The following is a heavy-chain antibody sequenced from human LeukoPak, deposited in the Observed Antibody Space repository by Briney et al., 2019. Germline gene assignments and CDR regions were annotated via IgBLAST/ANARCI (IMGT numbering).Heavy chain of an antibody. Sequence: GGSLRLSCAASGFTFSAYWMNWVRQVPGKGLVWVSHINSDGSVTNYADSVKGRFTISRDNAKNTLYLQVNSLRAEDTAVYYCARRWQSNQGDAFDFWGQGTMVIVSS. V-gene: IGHV3-74*01. CDR2: INSDGSVT. J-gene: IGHJ3*01. CDR1: GFTFSAYW. D-gene: IGHD4-11*01. CDR3: ARRWQSNQGDAFDF.